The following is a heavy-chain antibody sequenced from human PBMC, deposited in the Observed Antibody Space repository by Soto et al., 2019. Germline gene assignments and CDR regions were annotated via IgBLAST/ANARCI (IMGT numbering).Heavy chain of an antibody. CDR2: IIPIFGTV. J-gene: IGHJ2*01. D-gene: IGHD5-12*01. CDR3: ARGNHRWLQLWYFDL. V-gene: IGHV1-69*12. CDR1: GGTFSNYP. Sequence: QVQLVQSGAEVKKPGSSVKVSCKASGGTFSNYPISWVRQAPGQGLEWMGGIIPIFGTVNYAQKLQGRVTTTADECTSTACMELNSLRSVDTAVYYCARGNHRWLQLWYFDLWGRGTLVTVSS.